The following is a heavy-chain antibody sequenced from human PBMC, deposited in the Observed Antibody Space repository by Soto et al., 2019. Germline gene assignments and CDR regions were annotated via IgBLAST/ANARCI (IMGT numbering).Heavy chain of an antibody. Sequence: SETLSLTCAVSGGSISRGGYSWSWIRQPPGKGLEWIGYIYHSGSIYYNPSLKSRVTISVDRSKNQFSLKLSSVTAADTAVYYCAGSESTVTRVQELNPSDAFDIWGQGTMVTVSS. CDR1: GGSISRGGYS. CDR3: AGSESTVTRVQELNPSDAFDI. J-gene: IGHJ3*02. CDR2: IYHSGSI. V-gene: IGHV4-30-2*01. D-gene: IGHD4-17*01.